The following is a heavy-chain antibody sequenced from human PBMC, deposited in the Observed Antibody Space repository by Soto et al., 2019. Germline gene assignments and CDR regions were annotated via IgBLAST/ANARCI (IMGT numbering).Heavy chain of an antibody. Sequence: SLRLSCTASGFTFGDYAMSWVRQAPGKGLEWVGFIRSKAYGGTTEYAASVKGRFTISRDDSKSIAYLQMNSLKTEDTAVYYCTRAPTVTNWFDPWGQGTLVTVSS. CDR1: GFTFGDYA. J-gene: IGHJ5*02. V-gene: IGHV3-49*04. CDR2: IRSKAYGGTT. CDR3: TRAPTVTNWFDP. D-gene: IGHD4-17*01.